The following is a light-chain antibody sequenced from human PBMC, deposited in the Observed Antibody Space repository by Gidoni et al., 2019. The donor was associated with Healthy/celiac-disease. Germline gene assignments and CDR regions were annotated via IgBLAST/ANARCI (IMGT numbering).Light chain of an antibody. Sequence: EIVLTQSPCTLSLSPGERATLSCRASQSVSSSYLAWYQQNPGQAPRLLIYGASSRATGIPDRFSGSGSGTDFTLTISRLEPEDFAVYYCQQYGSPFGGGTKVEIK. J-gene: IGKJ4*01. CDR2: GAS. CDR1: QSVSSSY. V-gene: IGKV3-20*01. CDR3: QQYGSP.